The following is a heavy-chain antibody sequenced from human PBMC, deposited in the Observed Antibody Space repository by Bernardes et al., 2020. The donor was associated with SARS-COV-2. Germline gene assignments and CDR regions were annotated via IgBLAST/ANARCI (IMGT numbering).Heavy chain of an antibody. Sequence: SETLSLTCAVYGGSFSGYYLSWIRQPPGKGLEWIGEINHSGSTNYNPSLKSRVTISVDTSKNQFSLKLSSVTAADTAVYYCARGGVYQHIVVVNWFDPWGQGTLVTVST. V-gene: IGHV4-34*01. CDR1: GGSFSGYY. D-gene: IGHD2-21*01. J-gene: IGHJ5*02. CDR2: INHSGST. CDR3: ARGGVYQHIVVVNWFDP.